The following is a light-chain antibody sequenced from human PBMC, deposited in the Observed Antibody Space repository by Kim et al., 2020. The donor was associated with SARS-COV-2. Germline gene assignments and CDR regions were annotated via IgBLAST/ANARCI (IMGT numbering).Light chain of an antibody. CDR1: QSVSSTY. V-gene: IGKV3-20*01. J-gene: IGKJ4*01. CDR3: QQYGTSPRT. Sequence: SPGEGATLSCRGSQSVSSTYLAWYQQKSGQAPRLLIYGTSTRATGTPDRFSGSGSGTDFTLTISRLEPEDFAVYYCQQYGTSPRTFGGGTKVGIK. CDR2: GTS.